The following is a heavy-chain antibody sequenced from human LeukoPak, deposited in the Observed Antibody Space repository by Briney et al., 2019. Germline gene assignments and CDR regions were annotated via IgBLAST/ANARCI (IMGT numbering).Heavy chain of an antibody. D-gene: IGHD3-9*01. Sequence: GGSLRLSCAASGFTFSSYSMNWVRQAPGKGLEWVSSISSSSSYIYYADSVKGRFTISRDNAKNSLYLQMNSLRAEDTAVYYCARSGDVLRYFDWLLFGNDWGQGTLVTVSS. CDR2: ISSSSSYI. J-gene: IGHJ4*02. CDR1: GFTFSSYS. V-gene: IGHV3-21*01. CDR3: ARSGDVLRYFDWLLFGND.